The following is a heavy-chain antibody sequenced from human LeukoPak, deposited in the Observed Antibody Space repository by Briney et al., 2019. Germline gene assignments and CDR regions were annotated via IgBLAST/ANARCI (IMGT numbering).Heavy chain of an antibody. D-gene: IGHD1-26*01. V-gene: IGHV4-39*01. CDR3: ARHGAFFDY. J-gene: IGHJ4*02. Sequence: PSETLSPTCTVSGGSISSSSYYWGWIRQPPGKGLEWIGSIYYSGSTYYNPSLKSRVTISVDTSKNQFSLKLSSVTAADTAVYYCARHGAFFDYWGQGTLVTVSS. CDR1: GGSISSSSYY. CDR2: IYYSGST.